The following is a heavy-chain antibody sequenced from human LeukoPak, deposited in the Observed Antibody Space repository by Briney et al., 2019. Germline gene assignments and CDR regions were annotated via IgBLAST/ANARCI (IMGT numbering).Heavy chain of an antibody. CDR1: GYTFTGYY. V-gene: IGHV1-2*02. D-gene: IGHD3-22*01. Sequence: ASVKVSCKASGYTFTGYYMHWVRQAPGQGLEWMGWINPNSGGTNYAQKFQGRVTMTRDTSISTAYMELSRLRSDDTAVYYCARDLYYDSRGPGGYWGQGTLVTVSS. CDR3: ARDLYYDSRGPGGY. J-gene: IGHJ4*02. CDR2: INPNSGGT.